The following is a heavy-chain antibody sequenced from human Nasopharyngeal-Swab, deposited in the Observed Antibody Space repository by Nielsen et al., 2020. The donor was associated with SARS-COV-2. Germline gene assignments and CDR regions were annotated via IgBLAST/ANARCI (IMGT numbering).Heavy chain of an antibody. CDR2: IYTDGRT. D-gene: IGHD7-27*01. CDR1: GFTFSDHY. J-gene: IGHJ4*02. Sequence: GVLKLSCAASGFTFSDHYMDWVRQAPGKGLEWVSVIYTDGRTFYADSVKGRFIISRDNSKNTLSLQMSSLRAEDTAVYYCARENWGSRYFDSWGQGTLVTVSS. CDR3: ARENWGSRYFDS. V-gene: IGHV3-66*01.